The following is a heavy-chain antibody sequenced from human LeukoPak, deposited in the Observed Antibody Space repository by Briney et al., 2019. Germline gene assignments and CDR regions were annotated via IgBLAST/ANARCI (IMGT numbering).Heavy chain of an antibody. V-gene: IGHV4-34*01. CDR3: ARVGFYYYYGMDV. Sequence: SETLSLTCAVCGGSFSGYYWSWIRQPPGKGLEWIGEINHSGSTNYNPSLKSRVTISVDTSKNQFSLKLSSVTAADTAVYYCARVGFYYYYGMDVWGQGTTVTVSS. CDR1: GGSFSGYY. CDR2: INHSGST. J-gene: IGHJ6*02. D-gene: IGHD3-16*01.